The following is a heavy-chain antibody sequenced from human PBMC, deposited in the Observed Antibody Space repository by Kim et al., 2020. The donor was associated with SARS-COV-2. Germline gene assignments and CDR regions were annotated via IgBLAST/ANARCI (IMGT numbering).Heavy chain of an antibody. V-gene: IGHV3-11*06. CDR2: ISSSSSYT. Sequence: GGSLRLSCAASGFTFSDYYMSWIRQAPGKGLEWVSYISSSSSYTNYVDSVKGRFTISRDNAKNSLYLQMNSLRAEDTAVYYCAREAAYGYYFDYWGQGTLVTVSS. CDR3: AREAAYGYYFDY. J-gene: IGHJ4*02. CDR1: GFTFSDYY. D-gene: IGHD6-25*01.